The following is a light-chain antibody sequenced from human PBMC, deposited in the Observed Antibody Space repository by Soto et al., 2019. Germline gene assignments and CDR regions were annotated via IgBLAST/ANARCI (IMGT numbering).Light chain of an antibody. CDR2: EVS. V-gene: IGLV2-14*03. CDR1: SSDVGAYDY. CDR3: GSYTSSSTRV. Sequence: QPVLTQPASVSGSPGQSITISCTGTSSDVGAYDYVSWYQQHPDKAPKLMIYEVSNRPSGVSNRFSGSKSVNTATLTISGLQAEDEADYYCGSYTSSSTRVFGTGTKVTVL. J-gene: IGLJ1*01.